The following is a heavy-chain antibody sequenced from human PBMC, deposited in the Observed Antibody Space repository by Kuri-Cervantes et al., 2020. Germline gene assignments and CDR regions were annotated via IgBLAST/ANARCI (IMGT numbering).Heavy chain of an antibody. CDR2: IFYSGST. CDR3: GGNPSGNYIQ. D-gene: IGHD3-10*01. Sequence: SCTVSGGSISSGGYYWSWIRQHPGKGLEWIGYIFYSGSTYYTPSLQNRLTTSLDRSKNQFSLNLRSVTAADTAVYYCGGNPSGNYIQWGQGTLVTVSS. CDR1: GGSISSGGYY. V-gene: IGHV4-31*02. J-gene: IGHJ4*02.